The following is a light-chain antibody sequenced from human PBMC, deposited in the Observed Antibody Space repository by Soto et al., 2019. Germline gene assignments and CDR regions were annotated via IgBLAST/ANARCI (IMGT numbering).Light chain of an antibody. V-gene: IGLV4-69*01. CDR1: SGHSNYA. Sequence: QLVLTQSPSASASLGASVKFTCTLSSGHSNYAIAWHQQQPEKGPRYLMNLNNDGSHSRGDGVPDRFSGSSSGAEHYLTNSSLQSEDEADYYCQTCGTGIQLFAAGTKVTVL. CDR2: LNNDGSH. CDR3: QTCGTGIQL. J-gene: IGLJ1*01.